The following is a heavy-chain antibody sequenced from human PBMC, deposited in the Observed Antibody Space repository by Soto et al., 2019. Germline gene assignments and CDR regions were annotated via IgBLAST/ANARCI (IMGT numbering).Heavy chain of an antibody. CDR2: IYWDDDK. D-gene: IGHD3-9*01. Sequence: QITLKESGPTLVKPTQTLTLTCTFSGFSLSTSGVGVGWIRQPPGKALEWLALIYWDDDKRYSPSLKSRLTIPKDTSKNQVVLTMTNMDPVDTATYYCAHTHYDILTGYPFDYWGQGTLVTVSS. CDR1: GFSLSTSGVG. J-gene: IGHJ4*02. V-gene: IGHV2-5*02. CDR3: AHTHYDILTGYPFDY.